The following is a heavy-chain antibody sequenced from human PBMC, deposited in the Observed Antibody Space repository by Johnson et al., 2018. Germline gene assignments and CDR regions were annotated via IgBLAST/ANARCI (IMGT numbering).Heavy chain of an antibody. D-gene: IGHD2-8*01. CDR3: VKGSGYCNNGVCLGDV. CDR2: ISGSGDRI. V-gene: IGHV3-23*04. Sequence: VQLVQSGGGLEQPGGSLRLSCAASGFTFSSYAMSWVRQAPGRGLEWVSAISGSGDRIYYADSVKGRFTISSDNSKNTVFLQMDSLRADDTAVYYCVKGSGYCNNGVCLGDVWGRGTTVTVSS. J-gene: IGHJ6*04. CDR1: GFTFSSYA.